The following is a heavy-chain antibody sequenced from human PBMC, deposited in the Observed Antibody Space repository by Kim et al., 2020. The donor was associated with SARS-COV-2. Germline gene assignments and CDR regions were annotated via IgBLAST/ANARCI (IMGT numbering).Heavy chain of an antibody. CDR2: ITGNSITT. V-gene: IGHV3-23*01. Sequence: GGSLRLSCAASGFTFNNYAMTWVRQTPGKGLEWISTITGNSITTYDAASVKGRFTISSDNSRNTVFLQMNNLRAEDTAIYYCAKRGYYYDSGAHYYFDS. J-gene: IGHJ4*01. CDR1: GFTFNNYA. D-gene: IGHD3-22*01. CDR3: AKRGYYYDSGAHYYFDS.